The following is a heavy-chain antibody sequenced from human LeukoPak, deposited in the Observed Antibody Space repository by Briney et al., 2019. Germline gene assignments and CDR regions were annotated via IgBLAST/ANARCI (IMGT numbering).Heavy chain of an antibody. CDR2: FSGSGGST. CDR3: AKDVGYCSSPTCYKPLDY. J-gene: IGHJ4*02. Sequence: GGSLRLSCAASGFTFSNYAMSWVRQAPGKGLEWVSAFSGSGGSTYYADSVKGRFTISRDNSKNTLYLQMNSLRAEDTAVYYCAKDVGYCSSPTCYKPLDYWGQGVLVTVSS. D-gene: IGHD2-2*02. CDR1: GFTFSNYA. V-gene: IGHV3-23*01.